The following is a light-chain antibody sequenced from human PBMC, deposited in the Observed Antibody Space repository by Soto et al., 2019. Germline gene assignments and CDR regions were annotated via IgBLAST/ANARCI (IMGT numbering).Light chain of an antibody. CDR2: DAS. V-gene: IGKV3-11*01. CDR3: QQRASWPPFT. J-gene: IGKJ2*01. Sequence: TQSPATLSVSPGERATLSCRASQRISNFLAWYQQRPGQAPRLLIYDASNRATGIPARFSGSGSGTDFTLTIVGLEPEDFAIYYCQQRASWPPFTFGQGTKLEV. CDR1: QRISNF.